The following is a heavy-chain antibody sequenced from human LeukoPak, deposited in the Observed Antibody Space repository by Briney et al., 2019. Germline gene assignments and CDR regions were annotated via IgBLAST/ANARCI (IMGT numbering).Heavy chain of an antibody. CDR3: ARGRPGVAVAGTSGWYFDL. V-gene: IGHV4-61*02. CDR1: GGSISSGSYY. J-gene: IGHJ2*01. Sequence: PSQTLSLTCTVSGGSISSGSYYWSWIRQPAGKGLEWIGRIYTSGSTNYNPSLKSRVTISVDTSKNQFSLKLSSVTAADTAVYYCARGRPGVAVAGTSGWYFDLWGRGTLVTVSS. D-gene: IGHD6-19*01. CDR2: IYTSGST.